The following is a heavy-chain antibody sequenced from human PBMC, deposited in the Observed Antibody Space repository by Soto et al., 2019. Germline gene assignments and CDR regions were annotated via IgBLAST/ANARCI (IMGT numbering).Heavy chain of an antibody. J-gene: IGHJ4*02. CDR1: GFTFSNYW. CDR3: ARDPAPIGWYDY. CDR2: INSDGCST. Sequence: GSLRLSCAVSGFTFSNYWMHWVRQAPGKGLVWVSRINSDGCSTMYADSVKGRFTIFRDNAKNMLYLQMNSLRAEDTAVYYCARDPAPIGWYDYWGQGILVTVSS. V-gene: IGHV3-74*03. D-gene: IGHD6-19*01.